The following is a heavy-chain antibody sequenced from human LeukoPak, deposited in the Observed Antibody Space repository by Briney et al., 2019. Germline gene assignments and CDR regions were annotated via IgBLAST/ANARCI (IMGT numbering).Heavy chain of an antibody. CDR2: ISSSSYI. D-gene: IGHD2-21*02. V-gene: IGHV3-21*01. CDR1: GFTFSSYS. CDR3: ARDCPPPETDYMDV. J-gene: IGHJ6*03. Sequence: GGSLRLSCAASGFTFSSYSMNWVRQAPGKGLEWVSSISSSSYIYYADSVKGRFTISRDNAKNSLYLQMNSLRAEDTAVYYCARDCPPPETDYMDVWGKGTTVTVSS.